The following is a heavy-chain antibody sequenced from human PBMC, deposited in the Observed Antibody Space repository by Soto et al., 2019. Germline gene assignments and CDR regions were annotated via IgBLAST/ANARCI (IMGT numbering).Heavy chain of an antibody. J-gene: IGHJ4*02. Sequence: GGSLRLSCAVSGFPLEKYGMNWFQQAPGKGLEWVSSISFSGDYIYYADSVKGRFTISRDNARNSLYLQMNRLGVDDTALYFCARATXXXXXEYWGQGTQVTVS. CDR1: GFPLEKYG. CDR3: ARATXXXXXEY. V-gene: IGHV3-21*01. CDR2: ISFSGDYI.